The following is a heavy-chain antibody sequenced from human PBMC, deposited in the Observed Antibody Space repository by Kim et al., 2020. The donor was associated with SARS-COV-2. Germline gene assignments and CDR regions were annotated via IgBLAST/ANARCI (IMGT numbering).Heavy chain of an antibody. J-gene: IGHJ3*02. CDR2: ISSSSSTI. Sequence: GGSLRLSCAASGFTFSSYSMNWVRQAPGKGLEWVSYISSSSSTIYYADSVKGRFTISRDNAKNSLYLQMNSLRDEDTAVYYCARSRRSSSFHFAFDIWGQGTMVTVSS. V-gene: IGHV3-48*02. CDR1: GFTFSSYS. D-gene: IGHD6-13*01. CDR3: ARSRRSSSFHFAFDI.